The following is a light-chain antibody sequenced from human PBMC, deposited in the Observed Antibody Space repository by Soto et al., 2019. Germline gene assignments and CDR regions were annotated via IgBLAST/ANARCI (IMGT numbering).Light chain of an antibody. Sequence: EIVLTQSPGTLSLSPGERATLSCRASQSVSSSYLAWYQQKPGQAPRLLIYGASSRATGIPDRFSGSGSGTAFPLTISRLEPEDFAVYYCQQYVSSPRYTFGQGPKLEIK. J-gene: IGKJ2*01. CDR1: QSVSSSY. V-gene: IGKV3-20*01. CDR3: QQYVSSPRYT. CDR2: GAS.